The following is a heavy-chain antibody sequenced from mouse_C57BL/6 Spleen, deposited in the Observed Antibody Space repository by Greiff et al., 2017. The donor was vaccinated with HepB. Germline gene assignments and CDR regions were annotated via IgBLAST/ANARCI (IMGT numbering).Heavy chain of an antibody. CDR3: VRQRLALWYFDV. D-gene: IGHD1-2*01. V-gene: IGHV10-1*01. CDR1: GFSFNTYA. CDR2: IRSKSNNYAT. J-gene: IGHJ1*03. Sequence: EVHLVESGGGLVQPKGSLKLSCAASGFSFNTYAMNWVRQAPGKGLEWVARIRSKSNNYATYYADSVKDRFTISRDDSESMLYLQMNNLKTEDTAMYYCVRQRLALWYFDVWGTGTTVTVSS.